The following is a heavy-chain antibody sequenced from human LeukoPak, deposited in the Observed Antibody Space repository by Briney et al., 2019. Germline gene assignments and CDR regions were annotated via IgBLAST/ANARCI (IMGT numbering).Heavy chain of an antibody. V-gene: IGHV4-59*01. CDR2: IYYSGST. CDR1: GGSISSSY. Sequence: SATLSLTCTVAGGSISSSYWSWIRQPPGKGLGWMGYIYYSGSTNYNPSLKSRVTISVDTSKNQFSLKLSSVTAADTAVYYCASTVAVAATGGYFDYWGQGTLVTVSS. CDR3: ASTVAVAATGGYFDY. J-gene: IGHJ4*02. D-gene: IGHD6-19*01.